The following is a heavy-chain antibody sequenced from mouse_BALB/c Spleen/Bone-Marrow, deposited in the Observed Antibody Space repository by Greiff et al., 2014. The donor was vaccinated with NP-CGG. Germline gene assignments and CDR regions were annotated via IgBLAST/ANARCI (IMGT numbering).Heavy chain of an antibody. Sequence: QVQLQQSGAQLVRPGASVKLSCKASGYSFTDYYINWVKQRTGQGLEWIGVIYPGSGNTYYNEKFKGKATLTADKSSSTAYMQLSSLTSEDSTVYFCESSGDGYPRDAMDYWGQGTSVTVSS. CDR3: ESSGDGYPRDAMDY. J-gene: IGHJ4*01. CDR2: IYPGSGNT. V-gene: IGHV1-76*01. CDR1: GYSFTDYY. D-gene: IGHD2-3*01.